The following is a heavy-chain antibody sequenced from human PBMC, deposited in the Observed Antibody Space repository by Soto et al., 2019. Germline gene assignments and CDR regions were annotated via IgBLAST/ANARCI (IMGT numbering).Heavy chain of an antibody. D-gene: IGHD6-19*01. CDR2: ISYDGSNK. J-gene: IGHJ4*02. CDR3: ARESSSGWYGIDY. Sequence: PGGSLRLSCAASGFTFSSYAMHWVRQAPGKGLEWVAVISYDGSNKYYADSVKGRFTISRDNSKNTLYLQMNSLRAEDTAVYYCARESSSGWYGIDYWGQGTLVTVSS. CDR1: GFTFSSYA. V-gene: IGHV3-30-3*01.